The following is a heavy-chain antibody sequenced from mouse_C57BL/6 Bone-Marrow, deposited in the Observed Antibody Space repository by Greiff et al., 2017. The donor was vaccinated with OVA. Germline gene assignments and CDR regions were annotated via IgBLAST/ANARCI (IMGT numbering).Heavy chain of an antibody. CDR1: GYSITSGYY. V-gene: IGHV3-6*01. D-gene: IGHD1-1*01. CDR2: ISYDGSN. J-gene: IGHJ2*01. Sequence: EVKLEESGPGLVKPSQSLSLTCSVTGYSITSGYYWNWIRQFPGNKLEWMGYISYDGSNNYNPSLKNRISITRDTSKNQFFLKLNSVTTEDTATYYCARATVVAVDYWGQGTTLTVSS. CDR3: ARATVVAVDY.